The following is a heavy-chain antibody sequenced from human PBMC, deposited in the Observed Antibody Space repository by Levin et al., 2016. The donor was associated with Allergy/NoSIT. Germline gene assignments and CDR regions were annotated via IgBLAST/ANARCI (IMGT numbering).Heavy chain of an antibody. CDR2: ISGSGGST. Sequence: WIRQPPGKGLEWVSAISGSGGSTYYADSVKGRFTISRDNSKNTLYLQMNSLRAEDTAVYYCAKLGSSGWYFDYWGQGTLVTVSS. CDR3: AKLGSSGWYFDY. D-gene: IGHD6-19*01. J-gene: IGHJ4*02. V-gene: IGHV3-23*01.